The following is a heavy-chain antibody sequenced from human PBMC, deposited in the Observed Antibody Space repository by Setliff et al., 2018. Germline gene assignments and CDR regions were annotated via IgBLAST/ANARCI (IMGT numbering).Heavy chain of an antibody. V-gene: IGHV3-23*01. J-gene: IGHJ4*02. D-gene: IGHD2-2*01. CDR3: AKFSSVPGSRFFDY. CDR1: GFTFSSSS. CDR2: INSGGSST. Sequence: GGSLRLSCAASGFTFSSSSMTWVRQAPGTGLEWVSAINSGGSSTYYADSVKCRFTISRDNSKNTLYLQMNSLRAEDTAIYSCAKFSSVPGSRFFDYRGQGALVTVSS.